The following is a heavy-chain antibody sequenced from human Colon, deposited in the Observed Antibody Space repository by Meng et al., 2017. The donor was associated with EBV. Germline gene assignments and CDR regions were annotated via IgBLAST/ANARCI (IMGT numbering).Heavy chain of an antibody. V-gene: IGHV4-4*02. Sequence: QGQLQEPGPGLVKPSGTLSLTCAVSGGSLSSRNWWSWVRQPPGKGLEWIGSVYYLGNTYYNPSFKSRLTISIDTSKNQFSLRLRSVTAADTAVYYCARRFEGYSPDKWGQGTLVTVSS. D-gene: IGHD3-22*01. CDR1: GGSLSSRNW. CDR2: VYYLGNT. J-gene: IGHJ1*01. CDR3: ARRFEGYSPDK.